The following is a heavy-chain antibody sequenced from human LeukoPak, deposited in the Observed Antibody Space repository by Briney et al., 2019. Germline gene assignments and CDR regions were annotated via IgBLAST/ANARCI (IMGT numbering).Heavy chain of an antibody. CDR3: ARVSDGRNYYDSSGYSY. D-gene: IGHD3-22*01. V-gene: IGHV3-20*04. CDR2: INWRGGST. CDR1: GFTFDDYG. J-gene: IGHJ4*02. Sequence: GGSLRLSCAASGFTFDDYGMSWVRQAPGKGLEWVSGINWRGGSTVYADSVKGRFTISRDNAKNSLYLQMNSLRAEDTALYYCARVSDGRNYYDSSGYSYWGQGTLVTVSS.